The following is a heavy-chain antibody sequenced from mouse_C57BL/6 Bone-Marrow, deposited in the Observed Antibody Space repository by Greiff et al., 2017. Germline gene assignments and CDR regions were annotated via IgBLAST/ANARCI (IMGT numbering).Heavy chain of an antibody. CDR3: TSLTYYFDY. Sequence: EAPLQQSGAELVRPGASVKLSCTASGFTINDDYMHWVKQRPEQGLEWIGWIDPENGDTEYASKFQGKATITADTSSNTAYLQLGSLTSEDTAVYYCTSLTYYFDYWGQGTTLTVSS. CDR2: IDPENGDT. D-gene: IGHD5-1*01. CDR1: GFTINDDY. J-gene: IGHJ2*01. V-gene: IGHV14-4*01.